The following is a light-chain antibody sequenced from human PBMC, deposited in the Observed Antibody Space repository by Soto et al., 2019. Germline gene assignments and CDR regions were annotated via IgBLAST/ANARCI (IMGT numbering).Light chain of an antibody. J-gene: IGKJ4*01. V-gene: IGKV1-33*01. Sequence: DIQMTQSPSSLSASVGDRVTITCQASHDISNYLNWYQQRPGKAPTLLIYDASNLQTGVPSRFSGSGSGTDFTFTINSLQPEDIATYYCQLYDSLSLLTFGGGTKVDIK. CDR3: QLYDSLSLLT. CDR1: HDISNY. CDR2: DAS.